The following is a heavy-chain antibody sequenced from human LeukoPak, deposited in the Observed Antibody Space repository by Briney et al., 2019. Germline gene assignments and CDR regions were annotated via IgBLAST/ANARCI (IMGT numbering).Heavy chain of an antibody. V-gene: IGHV3-66*01. D-gene: IGHD5-24*01. Sequence: GGSLRHSCAASGFTVSSNYMSWVRQAPGKGLEWVSVIYSGGTTDYKDSVKDRFIISRDNSKNTLYLQMNSLRAEDTAVYYCAKEMATMNAFDIWGQGTVVTVSS. CDR1: GFTVSSNY. J-gene: IGHJ3*02. CDR2: IYSGGTT. CDR3: AKEMATMNAFDI.